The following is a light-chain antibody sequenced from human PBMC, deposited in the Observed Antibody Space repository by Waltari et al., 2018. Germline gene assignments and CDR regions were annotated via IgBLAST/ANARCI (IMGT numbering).Light chain of an antibody. Sequence: DIQLTQSPSFLSASVGHRITITFRASQDISSYLAWYQQKPGRAPKVLISGASSLQSGVASRFSGSGSGTEFNLTISSLQPEDFATYYCQQVKTYPLTFGGGTKVEIK. V-gene: IGKV1-9*01. J-gene: IGKJ4*01. CDR3: QQVKTYPLT. CDR1: QDISSY. CDR2: GAS.